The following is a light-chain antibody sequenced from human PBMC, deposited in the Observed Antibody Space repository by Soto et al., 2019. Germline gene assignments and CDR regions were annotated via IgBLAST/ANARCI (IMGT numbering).Light chain of an antibody. Sequence: SVLTQPPSVSGAPGQRVTISCTGSKSDIGAGYDVHWYQQFPGAAPKLLIYGNTNRPSGVPDRFSGSRSGTSASLAITGFQAEDEADYFCQSFDSSLSCYVFGTGTKVTVL. CDR2: GNT. V-gene: IGLV1-40*01. CDR3: QSFDSSLSCYV. J-gene: IGLJ1*01. CDR1: KSDIGAGYD.